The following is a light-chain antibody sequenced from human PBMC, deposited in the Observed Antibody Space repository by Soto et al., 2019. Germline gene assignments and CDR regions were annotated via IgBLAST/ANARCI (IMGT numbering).Light chain of an antibody. CDR1: QSISSY. CDR3: QQSYSTPQGT. CDR2: AAS. V-gene: IGKV1-39*01. J-gene: IGKJ1*01. Sequence: DIQMTQSPSSLSASVGDRVTITCRASQSISSYLNWYQQKPGKAPKLLIYAASSLQSGVPSRSSGSGSGTDFTLTISSLQPEDFATYYCQQSYSTPQGTFGQGTKVDIK.